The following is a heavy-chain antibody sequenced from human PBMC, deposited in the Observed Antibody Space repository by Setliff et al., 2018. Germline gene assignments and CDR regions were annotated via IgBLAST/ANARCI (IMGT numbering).Heavy chain of an antibody. D-gene: IGHD6-19*01. J-gene: IGHJ4*02. V-gene: IGHV4-31*03. CDR2: IYYSGSTS. Sequence: SETLSLTCTVSGGSISSGGYYWSWIRQHPGKGLEWIGYIYYSGSTSYYIPSLKSRVTISVDTSKNQFSLKLSSVTAADTAVYYCARGRAGHSGHWGQGTLVTVSS. CDR3: ARGRAGHSGH. CDR1: GGSISSGGYY.